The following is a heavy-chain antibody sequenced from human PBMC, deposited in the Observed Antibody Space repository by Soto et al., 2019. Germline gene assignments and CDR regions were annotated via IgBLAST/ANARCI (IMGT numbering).Heavy chain of an antibody. J-gene: IGHJ4*02. CDR1: GGTFSSYA. D-gene: IGHD3-10*01. V-gene: IGHV1-69*01. CDR3: ARGRGEYYYGSGRWFDY. CDR2: IIPIFGTA. Sequence: QVQLVQSGAEVQKPGSSVKVSCKASGGTFSSYAISWVRQAPGQGLEWMGGIIPIFGTANYAQKFQGRVTITADESTSTAYMELSSLRSEDTAVYYCARGRGEYYYGSGRWFDYWGQGTLVTVSS.